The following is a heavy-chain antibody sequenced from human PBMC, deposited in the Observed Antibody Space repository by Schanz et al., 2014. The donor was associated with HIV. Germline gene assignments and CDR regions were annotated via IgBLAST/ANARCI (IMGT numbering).Heavy chain of an antibody. D-gene: IGHD1-26*01. Sequence: QVQLVESGGGVVQPGRSLRLSCAASGFTFSTYGMYWVRQAPGKGPEGVAVIWYDGSNKYYADSVKGRFTISRDNVKNSLFLQMNSLRAEDTAMYYCARDVGAGANDYWGQGTLVTVSS. CDR1: GFTFSTYG. CDR2: IWYDGSNK. V-gene: IGHV3-33*01. CDR3: ARDVGAGANDY. J-gene: IGHJ4*02.